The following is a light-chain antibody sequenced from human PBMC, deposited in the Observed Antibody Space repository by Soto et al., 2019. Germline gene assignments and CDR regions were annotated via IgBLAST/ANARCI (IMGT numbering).Light chain of an antibody. CDR1: QGIRYW. V-gene: IGKV1D-12*01. CDR3: QQSDTFPAT. Sequence: DIQMTQSPSSVSASVGDRVTITGRASQGIRYWLAWYQQRPGKAPKLLTSAASSLQSAVPPRFSGSGSGTDVTLTISILQPDDFATFYFQQSDTFPATFGGGTKVEIK. CDR2: AAS. J-gene: IGKJ4*01.